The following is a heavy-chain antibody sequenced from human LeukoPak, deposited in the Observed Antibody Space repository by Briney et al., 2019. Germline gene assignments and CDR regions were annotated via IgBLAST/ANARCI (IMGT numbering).Heavy chain of an antibody. CDR1: GFTFSSYW. Sequence: GGSLRLSCAASGFTFSSYWMSWVRQAPGKGLEWVANIKQDGSEKYYVDSVKGRFTISRDNAKNSLYLQMNSLRAEDTAVYYCAREPSTIFGVVIRPDVWGKGTTVTVSS. CDR3: AREPSTIFGVVIRPDV. V-gene: IGHV3-7*01. CDR2: IKQDGSEK. J-gene: IGHJ6*04. D-gene: IGHD3-3*01.